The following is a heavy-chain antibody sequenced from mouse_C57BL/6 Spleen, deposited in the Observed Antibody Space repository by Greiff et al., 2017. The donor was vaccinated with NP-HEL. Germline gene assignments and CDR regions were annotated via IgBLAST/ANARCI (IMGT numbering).Heavy chain of an antibody. V-gene: IGHV3-1*01. CDR2: ISYSGST. CDR1: GYSITSGYD. Sequence: EVQGVESGPGMVKPSQSLSLTCTFTGYSITSGYDWHWIRHFPGNKLEWMGYISYSGSTTYNPSLKSRISITHDTSKNHFFLKLNSVTTEDTATYYCARKKYWYFDVWGTGTTVTVSS. CDR3: ARKKYWYFDV. J-gene: IGHJ1*03.